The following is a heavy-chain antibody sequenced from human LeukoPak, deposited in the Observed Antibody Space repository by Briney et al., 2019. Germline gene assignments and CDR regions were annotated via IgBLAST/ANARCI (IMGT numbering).Heavy chain of an antibody. D-gene: IGHD5-18*01. J-gene: IGHJ6*03. CDR2: INHSGST. CDR3: ARTTEGGYTYNYFYYYYMDV. CDR1: GGSFSGYY. Sequence: PSETLSLTCAVYGGSFSGYYWSWIRQPPGKGLEWIGEINHSGSTNYNPSLKSRISISVDTSKNQFSLKLSSVTAADTAVYYCARTTEGGYTYNYFYYYYMDVWGKGTTVTISS. V-gene: IGHV4-34*01.